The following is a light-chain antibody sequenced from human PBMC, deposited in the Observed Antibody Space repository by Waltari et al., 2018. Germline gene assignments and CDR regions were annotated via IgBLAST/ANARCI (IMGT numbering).Light chain of an antibody. CDR1: QSINNY. CDR3: QQSYNNPRA. V-gene: IGKV1-39*01. Sequence: DIQMTQSPSSLSASVGDRVAITCRASQSINNYVNWYQQKPGQAPKLLIFASSTLQTGVPSRFSCSGSGTNFTLTISSLQPEDFATFYCQQSYNNPRAFGQGTKVEIK. CDR2: ASS. J-gene: IGKJ1*01.